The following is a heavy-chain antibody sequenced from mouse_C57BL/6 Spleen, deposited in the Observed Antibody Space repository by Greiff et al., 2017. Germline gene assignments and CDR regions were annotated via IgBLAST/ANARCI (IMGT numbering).Heavy chain of an antibody. CDR1: GYTFTSYW. D-gene: IGHD4-1*01. CDR2: IYPGSGST. CDR3: ARKGAGTEYFDY. J-gene: IGHJ2*01. Sequence: QVQLQQPGAELVKPGASVKMSCKASGYTFTSYWITWVKQRPGQGLEWIGDIYPGSGSTNYNEKFKSKATLTVDTSSSTAYMQLSSLTSEDSAVYYCARKGAGTEYFDYWGQGTTLTVSS. V-gene: IGHV1-55*01.